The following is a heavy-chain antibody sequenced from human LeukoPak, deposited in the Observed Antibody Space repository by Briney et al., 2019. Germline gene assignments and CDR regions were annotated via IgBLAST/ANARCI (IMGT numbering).Heavy chain of an antibody. V-gene: IGHV3-21*01. CDR2: ISSSSYI. CDR1: GFTFSSYS. J-gene: IGHJ4*02. Sequence: GGSLRLSCAASGFTFSSYSMNWVRQAPGKGLEWVSSISSSSYIYYADSVKGRFTISRDNAKNSLYLQMNSLRAEDTAVYYCARGYGSGSYYLSNYWGQGTLVTVSS. CDR3: ARGYGSGSYYLSNY. D-gene: IGHD3-10*01.